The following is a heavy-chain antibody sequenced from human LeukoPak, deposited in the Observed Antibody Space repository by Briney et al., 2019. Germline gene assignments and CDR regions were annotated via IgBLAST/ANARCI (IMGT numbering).Heavy chain of an antibody. CDR1: GYTFTGYY. D-gene: IGHD6-13*01. CDR3: ARGTRIAAAGHY. CDR2: INPNSSGT. J-gene: IGHJ4*02. V-gene: IGHV1-2*02. Sequence: ASVKVSCKASGYTFTGYYMHWVRQAPGQGLEWMGWINPNSSGTNYAQKFQGRVTMTRDTSISTAYMELSRLRSDDTAVYYCARGTRIAAAGHYWGQGTLVTVSP.